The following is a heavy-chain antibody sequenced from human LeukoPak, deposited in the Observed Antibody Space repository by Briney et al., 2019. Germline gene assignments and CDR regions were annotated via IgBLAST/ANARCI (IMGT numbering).Heavy chain of an antibody. CDR1: GFTFSSYS. Sequence: GGSLRLSCAASGFTFSSYSMNWVRQAPGKGLEWVSSISSSSSYIYYADSVKGRFTISRDNARNSLYLQMNSLRAEDTAVYYCASSYCSGGHCYPQQKVYYFDFWGQGTLVTVSS. V-gene: IGHV3-21*04. CDR3: ASSYCSGGHCYPQQKVYYFDF. D-gene: IGHD2-15*01. CDR2: ISSSSSYI. J-gene: IGHJ4*02.